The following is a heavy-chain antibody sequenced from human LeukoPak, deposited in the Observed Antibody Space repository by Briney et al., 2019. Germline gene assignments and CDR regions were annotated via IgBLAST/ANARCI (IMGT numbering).Heavy chain of an antibody. CDR2: IIPIFGTA. CDR3: GRKAGDCGGGSCYSIDY. V-gene: IGHV1-69*05. D-gene: IGHD2-15*01. J-gene: IGHJ4*02. Sequence: VASVKVSCKAFGGSFSSEAISWVRQALGQGLEWMGGIIPIFGTANYAQKLQGRVTITTDESTSTAYIEVSSLRSEDTAVYYCGRKAGDCGGGSCYSIDYWGQGTLVTVSS. CDR1: GGSFSSEA.